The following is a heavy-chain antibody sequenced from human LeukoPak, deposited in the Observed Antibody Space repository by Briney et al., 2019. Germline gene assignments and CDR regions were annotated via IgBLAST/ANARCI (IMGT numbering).Heavy chain of an antibody. Sequence: GESLKISCKGSGYSFTSHWIGWVRQMPGKGLEWMGIIYPGDSDTRYSPSFQGQVTISADKSISTAYLQWSSLKASDTAMYYCARSYSSSWYLHYYYMDVWGKGTTVTVSS. CDR3: ARSYSSSWYLHYYYMDV. CDR1: GYSFTSHW. CDR2: IYPGDSDT. D-gene: IGHD6-13*01. J-gene: IGHJ6*03. V-gene: IGHV5-51*01.